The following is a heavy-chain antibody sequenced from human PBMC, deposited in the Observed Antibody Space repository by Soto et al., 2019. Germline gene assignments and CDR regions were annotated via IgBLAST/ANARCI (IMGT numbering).Heavy chain of an antibody. V-gene: IGHV3-66*01. J-gene: IGHJ4*02. Sequence: GGSLRLSCAASGFTVSSNYMSWVRQAPGKGLEWVSVIYSGGSTYYVDSVKGRFTISRNNSKNTLYLQMNSLRAEDTAVYYCARSQYSGYDGEIDYWGQGTLGTVPS. D-gene: IGHD5-12*01. CDR3: ARSQYSGYDGEIDY. CDR2: IYSGGST. CDR1: GFTVSSNY.